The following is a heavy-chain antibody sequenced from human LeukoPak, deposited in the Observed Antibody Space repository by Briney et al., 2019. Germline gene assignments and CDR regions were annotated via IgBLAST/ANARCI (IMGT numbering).Heavy chain of an antibody. Sequence: GASVKVSCKASGYTFTGYYMHWVRQAPGQGLEWMGWINPNSGGTNYAQKFQGRVTMTRDTSISTAYMELSRLRSDDTAVYYCARDPAIFGVVIAPYYMDVWGKGTTVTVSS. CDR2: INPNSGGT. J-gene: IGHJ6*03. CDR3: ARDPAIFGVVIAPYYMDV. D-gene: IGHD3-3*01. V-gene: IGHV1-2*02. CDR1: GYTFTGYY.